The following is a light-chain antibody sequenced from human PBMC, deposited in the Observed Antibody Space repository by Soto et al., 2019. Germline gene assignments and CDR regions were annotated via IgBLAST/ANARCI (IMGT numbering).Light chain of an antibody. Sequence: DIQMTQSPSTLSASVGDRVTITCRASQSISSWLAWYKQKPGKAPKLLIYDASSLESGDPSRFSGSGSGTEFTLTISSLQPDDFATYYCQQYNSYSWTFGQGTRWIS. CDR3: QQYNSYSWT. J-gene: IGKJ1*01. CDR1: QSISSW. V-gene: IGKV1-5*01. CDR2: DAS.